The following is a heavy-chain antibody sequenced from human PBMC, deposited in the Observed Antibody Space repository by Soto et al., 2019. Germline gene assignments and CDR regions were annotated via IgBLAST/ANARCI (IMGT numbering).Heavy chain of an antibody. CDR1: GGSISSYY. CDR2: IYYRGST. J-gene: IGHJ4*02. D-gene: IGHD4-17*01. V-gene: IGHV4-59*01. Sequence: QVQLQESGPGLVKPSETLSLTCTVSGGSISSYYWSWIRQPPGKGLEWIGYIYYRGSTNYNPSLKSRVTISVDTSKNQFSLKLSSVTAADTAVYYCARGRYYGDYVSFYFDYWGQGTLVTVSS. CDR3: ARGRYYGDYVSFYFDY.